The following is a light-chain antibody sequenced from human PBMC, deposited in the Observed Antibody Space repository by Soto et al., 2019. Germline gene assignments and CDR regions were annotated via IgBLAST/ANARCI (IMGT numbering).Light chain of an antibody. Sequence: QSVLTQPPSASGPPGQRVTISCSGSSSNIGSNTVNWYQQLPGTAPKLLIYSNNQRPSGVPDRFSGSKSGTSASLAISGLQYEDEADYYCAAWDDSLNVSVCGGGTKLTVL. CDR3: AAWDDSLNVSV. CDR1: SSNIGSNT. J-gene: IGLJ2*01. CDR2: SNN. V-gene: IGLV1-44*01.